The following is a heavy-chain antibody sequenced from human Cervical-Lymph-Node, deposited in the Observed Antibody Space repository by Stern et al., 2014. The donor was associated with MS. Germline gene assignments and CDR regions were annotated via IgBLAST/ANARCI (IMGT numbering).Heavy chain of an antibody. CDR2: IYYSGST. Sequence: QVQLQESGPGLVKPSETLSLTCTVSGGSISSYYWSWIRQPPGKGLEWIGYIYYSGSTNYNPSLKSRVTISVDTSKNQFSLKLSSVTAADTAVYYCARTWAPYGMDVWGQGTTVTVSS. CDR3: ARTWAPYGMDV. V-gene: IGHV4-59*01. J-gene: IGHJ6*02. CDR1: GGSISSYY.